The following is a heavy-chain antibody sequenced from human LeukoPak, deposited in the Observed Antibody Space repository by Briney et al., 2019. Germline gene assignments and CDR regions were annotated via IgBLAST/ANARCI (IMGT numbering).Heavy chain of an antibody. J-gene: IGHJ5*02. CDR3: AREIHYYRRRFDP. V-gene: IGHV4-59*01. CDR1: GGSISSYY. D-gene: IGHD3-22*01. Sequence: SETLSLTCTVSGGSISSYYWSWIRQPPGKGLEWIGYIYYSGSTNYNPSLKSRVTISVDTSKNQFSLKLSSVTAADTAVYYCAREIHYYRRRFDPWGQGTLVTVSS. CDR2: IYYSGST.